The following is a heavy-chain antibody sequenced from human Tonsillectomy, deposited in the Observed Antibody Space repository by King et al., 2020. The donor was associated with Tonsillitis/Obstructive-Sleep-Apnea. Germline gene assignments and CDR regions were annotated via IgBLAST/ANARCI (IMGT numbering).Heavy chain of an antibody. Sequence: VQLVESGGGVVQPGRSLRLSCAASGFTFSSFVMHWVRQAPGKGLEWVAVISYDGTNKYYADSVMGRFTISRDNSKSTLYLQMNSLRAEDTAVYYCAKEVGRYSSSFCWGQGTLVTVSS. J-gene: IGHJ4*02. V-gene: IGHV3-30*18. CDR1: GFTFSSFV. CDR3: AKEVGRYSSSFC. CDR2: ISYDGTNK. D-gene: IGHD6-6*01.